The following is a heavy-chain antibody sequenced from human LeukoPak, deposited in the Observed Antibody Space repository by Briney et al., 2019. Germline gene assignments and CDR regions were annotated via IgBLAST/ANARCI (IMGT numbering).Heavy chain of an antibody. V-gene: IGHV6-1*01. D-gene: IGHD4-11*01. J-gene: IGHJ6*03. Sequence: SQTLSLTCAISGGSVSSNTAAWNWIRQSPSRGLEWLGRTYYRSKWFNDYAVSVKSRIIINPDTSKNQFSLQLNSVTPDDTAVYYCARDYSNYDYYYMDVWGKGTTVTISS. CDR2: TYYRSKWFN. CDR3: ARDYSNYDYYYMDV. CDR1: GGSVSSNTAA.